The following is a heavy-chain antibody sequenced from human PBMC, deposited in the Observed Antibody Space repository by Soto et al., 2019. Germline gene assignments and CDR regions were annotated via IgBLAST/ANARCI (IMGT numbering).Heavy chain of an antibody. CDR1: GDTFSSYA. Sequence: SVKVSCKASGDTFSSYAISWVRQAPGQGLEWMGGIIPIFGTANYAQKFQGRVTITADESTSTAYMELSSLRSEDTAVYYCASPSITIFGVVNIYYYYGMDVWGQGTTVTVSS. V-gene: IGHV1-69*13. CDR2: IIPIFGTA. J-gene: IGHJ6*02. CDR3: ASPSITIFGVVNIYYYYGMDV. D-gene: IGHD3-3*01.